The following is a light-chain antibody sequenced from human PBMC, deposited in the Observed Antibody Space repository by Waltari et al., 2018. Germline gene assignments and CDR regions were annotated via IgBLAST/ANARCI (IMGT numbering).Light chain of an antibody. CDR2: GAS. Sequence: EIVLPSSPSTPSSPRGGSTPVSCRASQSVSRSLAWYQQKPGQAPRLLIYGASTRATGIPDRFSGSGSGTDFSLTISRLEPDDFAVYYCQHYLRLPVTFGQGTKVEI. CDR1: QSVSRS. V-gene: IGKV3-20*01. CDR3: QHYLRLPVT. J-gene: IGKJ1*01.